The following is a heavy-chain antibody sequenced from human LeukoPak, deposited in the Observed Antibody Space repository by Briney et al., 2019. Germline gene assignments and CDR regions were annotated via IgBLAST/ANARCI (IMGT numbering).Heavy chain of an antibody. V-gene: IGHV3-23*01. J-gene: IGHJ4*02. CDR2: MSPSGGT. Sequence: GGSLRLSCTASGFTLRSSVMSWVRQAPGKGLEWVSTMSPSGGTYYADSVKGRFTISRDNSKNTLYLQMNSLRAEDTAVYYCARAGYYYDSSGYAGLDYWGQGTLVTVSS. CDR3: ARAGYYYDSSGYAGLDY. CDR1: GFTLRSSV. D-gene: IGHD3-22*01.